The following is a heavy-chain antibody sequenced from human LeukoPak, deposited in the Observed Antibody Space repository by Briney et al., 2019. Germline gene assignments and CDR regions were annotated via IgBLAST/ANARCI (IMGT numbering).Heavy chain of an antibody. CDR3: ARDRSLKWFDP. CDR2: IYYSGST. D-gene: IGHD2-15*01. CDR1: GGSISSYY. V-gene: IGHV4-59*01. Sequence: KPSETLSLTCTVSGGSISSYYWSWIRQPPGKGLEWIGYIYYSGSTNYNPSLKSRVTISVDTSKNQFSLKLSSVTAADTAGYYCARDRSLKWFDPWGQGTLVTVSS. J-gene: IGHJ5*02.